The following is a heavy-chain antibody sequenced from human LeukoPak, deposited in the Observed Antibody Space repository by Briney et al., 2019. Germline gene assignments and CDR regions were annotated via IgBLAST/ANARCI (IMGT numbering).Heavy chain of an antibody. CDR2: FDPEDGET. D-gene: IGHD3-10*01. CDR1: GYTLTELS. Sequence: ASVKVSCKVSGYTLTELSMHWVRQAPGKGLEWMGGFDPEDGETIYAQKFQGRVTMTEDTSTDTAYMELSSLRSEDTAVYYCEPDRYYGSGNDAFDIWGQGKMVTVSS. V-gene: IGHV1-24*01. CDR3: EPDRYYGSGNDAFDI. J-gene: IGHJ3*02.